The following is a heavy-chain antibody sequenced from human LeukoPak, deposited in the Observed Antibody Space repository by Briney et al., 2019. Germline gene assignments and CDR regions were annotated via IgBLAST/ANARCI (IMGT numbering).Heavy chain of an antibody. CDR2: IIPILGIA. J-gene: IGHJ4*02. CDR1: GGTFSSYA. Sequence: SVKVSCKASGGTFSSYAISWVRQAPGQGLEWMGRIIPILGIANYAQKFQSRVTITADKSTSTAYMELSSLRSEDTAVYYCAREAAAGSFDYWGQGTLVTVSS. CDR3: AREAAAGSFDY. V-gene: IGHV1-69*04. D-gene: IGHD6-13*01.